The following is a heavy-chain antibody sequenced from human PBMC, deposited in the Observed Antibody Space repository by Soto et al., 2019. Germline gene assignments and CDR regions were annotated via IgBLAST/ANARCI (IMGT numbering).Heavy chain of an antibody. CDR3: AKMVTTYDYYYMDV. D-gene: IGHD4-17*01. V-gene: IGHV3-48*01. CDR1: GCTFGSFS. Sequence: VHLVESGGGLVQPGGYLRLSCAASGCTFGSFSMNWVRQAPGKGLEWVSYISSSSGIIYYADSVKGRFTISRDNAKNSLYLQMNSLRAEDTDVYFCAKMVTTYDYYYMDVWGKGTTVTVSS. J-gene: IGHJ6*03. CDR2: ISSSSGII.